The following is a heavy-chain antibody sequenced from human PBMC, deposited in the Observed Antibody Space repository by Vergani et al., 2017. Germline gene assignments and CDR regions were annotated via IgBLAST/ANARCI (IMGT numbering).Heavy chain of an antibody. D-gene: IGHD3-9*01. CDR1: GYSFTSYW. J-gene: IGHJ5*02. CDR3: ARLIEYDILTGYPANWFDP. V-gene: IGHV5-10-1*01. Sequence: EVQLVQSGAEVKKPGESLKISCKGSGYSFTSYWIGWVRQMPGQGLEWMGRIDPSDSYTNYISSFQSHVTISADKSIITAYLQWSSLKASVSAMYYCARLIEYDILTGYPANWFDPWGQGTLVTVSS. CDR2: IDPSDSYT.